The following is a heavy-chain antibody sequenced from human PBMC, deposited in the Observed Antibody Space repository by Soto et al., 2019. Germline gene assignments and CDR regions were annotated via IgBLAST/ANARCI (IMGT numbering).Heavy chain of an antibody. CDR1: GYTFTGYY. CDR2: INPNSGGT. D-gene: IGHD3-22*01. V-gene: IGHV1-2*04. Sequence: GASVKVSCKASGYTFTGYYMHWVRQAPGQGLEWMGWINPNSGGTNYAQKFQGWVTMTRDTSISTAYMELSRLRSDDTAVHYCARRSPYYYDSSGYYLYYFDYWGQGTLVTVSS. J-gene: IGHJ4*02. CDR3: ARRSPYYYDSSGYYLYYFDY.